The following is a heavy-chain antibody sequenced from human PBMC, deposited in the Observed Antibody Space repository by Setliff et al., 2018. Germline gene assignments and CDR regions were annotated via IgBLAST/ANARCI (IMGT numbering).Heavy chain of an antibody. J-gene: IGHJ2*01. V-gene: IGHV1-18*01. CDR2: ISAYNGNT. CDR3: ARVVGSGGNGGHWYFDL. D-gene: IGHD2-15*01. Sequence: GAPVKVSCKASGYTFTSYGISWVRQAPGQGLEWMGWISAYNGNTNYAQKLQGRVTMTTDTSTSTAYMELRSLRSDDTAVYYCARVVGSGGNGGHWYFDLWGRGTLVTVSS. CDR1: GYTFTSYG.